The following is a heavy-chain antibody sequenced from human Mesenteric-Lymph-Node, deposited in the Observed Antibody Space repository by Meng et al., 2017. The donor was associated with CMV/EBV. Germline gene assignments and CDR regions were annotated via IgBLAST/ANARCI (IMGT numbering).Heavy chain of an antibody. CDR3: ARDDSFVVITTGFDS. Sequence: GGSLRLSCTGSGDIFSHAWMSWVRQAPGKGLEWVAFISYDGSNKYYADSVKGRFAISRDNSRNTLYLQMNSLRPEDTAAYFCARDDSFVVITTGFDSWGQGTLVTVSS. D-gene: IGHD3-22*01. CDR2: ISYDGSNK. CDR1: GDIFSHAW. V-gene: IGHV3-30*03. J-gene: IGHJ4*02.